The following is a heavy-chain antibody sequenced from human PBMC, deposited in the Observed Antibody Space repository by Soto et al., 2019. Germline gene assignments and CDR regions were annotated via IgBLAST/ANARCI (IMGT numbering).Heavy chain of an antibody. CDR1: GGTISIYA. CDR2: SIPLFGTT. Sequence: QVQLVQSGAEVKKPGSSVKVSCKASGGTISIYAVNWVRQAPGQGLEWVGGSIPLFGTTNYAQKFQGRVTITADESTSTAYLELSSLRSEDTAVYYCARVKGPRVLNYFDYWGQGTLVTVSS. CDR3: ARVKGPRVLNYFDY. V-gene: IGHV1-69*01. J-gene: IGHJ4*02.